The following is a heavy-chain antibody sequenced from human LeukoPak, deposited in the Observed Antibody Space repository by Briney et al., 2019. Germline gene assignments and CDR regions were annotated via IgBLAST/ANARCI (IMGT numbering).Heavy chain of an antibody. CDR3: AREGPYSSGLNFDY. Sequence: GGSLRLSCAGSGFTVSSSYMSWVRQAPGKGLEWVSVLYSGGSIFYADSVKGRFTISRDNAKNSLYLQMNSLRAEDTAVYYCAREGPYSSGLNFDYWGQGTLVTVSS. CDR2: LYSGGSI. D-gene: IGHD3-22*01. CDR1: GFTVSSSY. V-gene: IGHV3-66*01. J-gene: IGHJ4*02.